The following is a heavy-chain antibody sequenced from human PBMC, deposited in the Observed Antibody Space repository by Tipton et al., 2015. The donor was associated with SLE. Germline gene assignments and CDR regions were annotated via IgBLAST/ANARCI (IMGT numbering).Heavy chain of an antibody. J-gene: IGHJ6*02. CDR3: ARQGPFYSGSGNFRPGGADG. CDR2: VSYSGST. Sequence: TLSLTCTVSDGSASNNYFYWGWIRQPPGKGLEWIGSVSYSGSTYYKSSLKSRVTISLDTSKNHFSLKLTSVTAADTAVYFCARQGPFYSGSGNFRPGGADGGGQGTTVTVSS. D-gene: IGHD3-10*01. V-gene: IGHV4-39*07. CDR1: DGSASNNYFY.